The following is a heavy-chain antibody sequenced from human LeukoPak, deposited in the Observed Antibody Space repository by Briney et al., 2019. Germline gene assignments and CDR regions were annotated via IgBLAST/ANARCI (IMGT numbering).Heavy chain of an antibody. J-gene: IGHJ4*02. Sequence: ASVKVSCKASGYTFTSYGISWVRQAPGQGLEWMGWISAYNGNTNYAQKFQGRVTMTRDTSISTAYMELSRLRSDDTAVYYCARGGRITIFGVVITYFDYWGQGTLVTVSS. CDR2: ISAYNGNT. D-gene: IGHD3-3*01. CDR3: ARGGRITIFGVVITYFDY. CDR1: GYTFTSYG. V-gene: IGHV1-18*01.